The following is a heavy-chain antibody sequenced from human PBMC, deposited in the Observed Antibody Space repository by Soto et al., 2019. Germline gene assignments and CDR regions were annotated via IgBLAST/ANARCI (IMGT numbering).Heavy chain of an antibody. J-gene: IGHJ6*02. D-gene: IGHD3-3*01. CDR1: GGTFSSYG. CDR2: IIPIFGTP. Sequence: QVQLVQSGAEVKEPGSSVKVSCKASGGTFSSYGIAWVRQAPGQALELMGGIIPIFGTPNYAQRFRGRVIITADESASTVYMELSSLRSEDAAVYYCAVRSSYSHYYYALDVWGQGTTVTVSS. V-gene: IGHV1-69*01. CDR3: AVRSSYSHYYYALDV.